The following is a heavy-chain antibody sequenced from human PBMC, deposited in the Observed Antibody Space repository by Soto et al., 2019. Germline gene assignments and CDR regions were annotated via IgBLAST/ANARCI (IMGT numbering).Heavy chain of an antibody. CDR3: AKNWDTTSSSSSH. Sequence: PGGSLRLSCAASGFTVSSNYMSWVRQAPGKGLEWVSVIYSGGSTYYADSVKGRFTISRDNSKNTLYLQMNSLRAEDTAVYYCAKNWDTTSSSSSHWGQGTLVTVSS. CDR1: GFTVSSNY. D-gene: IGHD6-6*01. J-gene: IGHJ4*02. V-gene: IGHV3-53*01. CDR2: IYSGGST.